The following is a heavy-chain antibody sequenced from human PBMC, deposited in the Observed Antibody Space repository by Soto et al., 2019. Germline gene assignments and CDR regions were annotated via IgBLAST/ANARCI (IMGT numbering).Heavy chain of an antibody. D-gene: IGHD3-10*01. CDR3: ARRKSESFNTGAGEI. Sequence: PVGSLRLSCAPSAFRFYTYQMNWVRQATGKGLEWVSYISKNGIDIYYADSGKGRFTISRDNANNSLFLQMNSLRVEDTAVYYCARRKSESFNTGAGEIWGQGTMVTVSS. CDR1: AFRFYTYQ. CDR2: ISKNGIDI. J-gene: IGHJ3*02. V-gene: IGHV3-48*03.